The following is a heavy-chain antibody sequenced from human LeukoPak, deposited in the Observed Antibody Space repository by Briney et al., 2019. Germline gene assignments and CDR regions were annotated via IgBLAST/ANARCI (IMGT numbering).Heavy chain of an antibody. J-gene: IGHJ5*02. Sequence: SETLSLTCIVSGASISTYYWTWIRQPPGKGLEWIGYIYYDGTTNYNPSLKSRVTISVDMSMNQFSLKLSSVTAADTAVYYCVRGRDGYSSWGQGTLVTVSS. CDR2: IYYDGTT. V-gene: IGHV4-59*01. CDR3: VRGRDGYSS. CDR1: GASISTYY. D-gene: IGHD5-24*01.